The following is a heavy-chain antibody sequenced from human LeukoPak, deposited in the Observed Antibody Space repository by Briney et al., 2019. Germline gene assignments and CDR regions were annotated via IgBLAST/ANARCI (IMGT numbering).Heavy chain of an antibody. CDR3: ARGRFLEWFTLRFDP. CDR2: INSNSGGT. D-gene: IGHD3-3*01. V-gene: IGHV1-2*02. J-gene: IGHJ5*02. CDR1: GYTFTGYY. Sequence: ASVKVSCKASGYTFTGYYLHWVRQAPGQGLEWMGWINSNSGGTNYAQKFQGRVTLTRDTSISTAYMELSSLRSDDTAVYHCARGRFLEWFTLRFDPWGQGTLVTVSS.